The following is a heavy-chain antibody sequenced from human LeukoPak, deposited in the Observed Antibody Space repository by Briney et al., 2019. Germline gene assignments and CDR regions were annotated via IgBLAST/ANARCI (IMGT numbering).Heavy chain of an antibody. CDR2: IIPILGIA. V-gene: IGHV1-69*04. J-gene: IGHJ4*02. CDR1: GGTFSSYA. CDR3: AREFKIRSSSSFLGY. Sequence: ASVKVSCKASGGTFSSYAISWVRQAPGQGLEWMGRIIPILGIANYAQKFQGRVTITADKSTSTAYMELSSLRSEDTAVYYCAREFKIRSSSSFLGYWGQGTLVTVSS. D-gene: IGHD6-13*01.